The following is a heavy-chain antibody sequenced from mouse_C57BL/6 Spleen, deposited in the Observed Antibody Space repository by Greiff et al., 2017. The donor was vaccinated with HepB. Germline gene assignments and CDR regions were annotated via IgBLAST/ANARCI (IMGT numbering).Heavy chain of an antibody. CDR2: SRNKANDYTT. J-gene: IGHJ2*01. V-gene: IGHV7-1*01. Sequence: EVKLMESGGGLVQSGRSLRLSCATSGFTFSDFYMEWVRQAPGKGLEWIAASRNKANDYTTEYSASVKGRFIVSRDTSQSILYLQMNALRAEDTAIYYCAREPLDGYGFDYWGQGTTLTVSS. CDR3: AREPLDGYGFDY. CDR1: GFTFSDFY. D-gene: IGHD2-2*01.